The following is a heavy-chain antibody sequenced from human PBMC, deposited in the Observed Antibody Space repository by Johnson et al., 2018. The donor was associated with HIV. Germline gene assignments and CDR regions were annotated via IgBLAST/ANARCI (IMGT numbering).Heavy chain of an antibody. V-gene: IGHV3-33*06. CDR1: GFSFSGSA. Sequence: QVQLVESGGGVVQPGRSLRLSCAASGFSFSGSAMHWVRQAPGKGLEWVAVIWYDGSNKYYAESVKGRFTISRDNSKNTLYLQMNSLRLEDTAVYYWAKDRGSPGIPAAVDIWGQGTMVTVSS. CDR2: IWYDGSNK. CDR3: AKDRGSPGIPAAVDI. D-gene: IGHD1-26*01. J-gene: IGHJ3*02.